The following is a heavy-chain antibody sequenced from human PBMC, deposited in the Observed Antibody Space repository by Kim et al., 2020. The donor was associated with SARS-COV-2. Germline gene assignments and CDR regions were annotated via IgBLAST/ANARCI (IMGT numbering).Heavy chain of an antibody. CDR1: GFTFSSYG. Sequence: GGSLRLSCAASGFTFSSYGMHWVRQSPGKGLEWVAVTSYDGNNNYYADSVKGRFTISRDNSKNTLYLQMNSLRAEDSAVYYCATSPHYYDSNGYYPYYFDSWGQGTLVTVSS. CDR2: TSYDGNNN. CDR3: ATSPHYYDSNGYYPYYFDS. V-gene: IGHV3-30*03. D-gene: IGHD3-22*01. J-gene: IGHJ4*02.